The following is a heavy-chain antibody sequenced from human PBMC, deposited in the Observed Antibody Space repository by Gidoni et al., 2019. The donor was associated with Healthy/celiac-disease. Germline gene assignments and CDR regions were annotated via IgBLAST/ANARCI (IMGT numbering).Heavy chain of an antibody. D-gene: IGHD6-19*01. J-gene: IGHJ4*02. CDR2: IKQDGSEK. CDR1: GFPFSSYW. CDR3: AQKKYSSGWYDY. V-gene: IGHV3-7*03. Sequence: EVQLVESGGGLVQPGGSLRLSCAASGFPFSSYWLSWVRQVPGKGLEWVANIKQDGSEKYYVDSVKGRFTISRDNAKNSLYLQMNSLRAEDTAVYYCAQKKYSSGWYDYWGQGTLVTVSS.